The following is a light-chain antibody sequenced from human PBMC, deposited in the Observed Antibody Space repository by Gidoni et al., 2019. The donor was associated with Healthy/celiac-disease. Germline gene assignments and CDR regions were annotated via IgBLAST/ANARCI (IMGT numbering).Light chain of an antibody. CDR2: AAS. CDR3: QQLNSYPRDT. CDR1: QGISSY. J-gene: IGKJ5*01. Sequence: DIQLTQSPSFLSASVGDRVTITCRASQGISSYLAWYQQKPGKAPKLLIYAASTLQSGVPSRFSGSGSGTEFTLTISSLQPEDFATYYCQQLNSYPRDTFGQGTLLEIK. V-gene: IGKV1-9*01.